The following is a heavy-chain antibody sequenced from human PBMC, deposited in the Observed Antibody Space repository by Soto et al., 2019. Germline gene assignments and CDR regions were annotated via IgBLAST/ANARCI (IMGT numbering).Heavy chain of an antibody. CDR1: GFTFSSYG. Sequence: GGSLRLSCAASGFTFSSYGMHWVRQAPGKGLEWVAVIWYDGSNKYYADSVKGRFTISRDNSKNTLYLQMNSLRAEDTAVYYCARDRLSYYDSSGYYLDGTALDYWGQGTLVTVSS. V-gene: IGHV3-33*01. CDR2: IWYDGSNK. CDR3: ARDRLSYYDSSGYYLDGTALDY. J-gene: IGHJ4*02. D-gene: IGHD3-22*01.